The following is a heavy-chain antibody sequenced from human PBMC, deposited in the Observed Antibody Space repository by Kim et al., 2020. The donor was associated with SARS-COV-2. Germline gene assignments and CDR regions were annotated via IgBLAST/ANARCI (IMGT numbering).Heavy chain of an antibody. CDR1: GFTFSSYG. V-gene: IGHV3-33*01. J-gene: IGHJ6*02. D-gene: IGHD2-15*01. CDR2: IWYDGSNK. CDR3: ARVGPRGYCSGDSCLYYYGMDV. Sequence: GGSLRLSCAASGFTFSSYGMHWVRQAPGKGLEWVAVIWYDGSNKYYADSVKGRFTISRDNSKNTLYLQMNSLRAEDTAVYYCARVGPRGYCSGDSCLYYYGMDVWGQGTTVTVSS.